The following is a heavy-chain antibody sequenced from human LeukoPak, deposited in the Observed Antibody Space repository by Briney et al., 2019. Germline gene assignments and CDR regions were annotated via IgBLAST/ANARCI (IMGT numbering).Heavy chain of an antibody. CDR2: INHSGST. CDR1: GGSFSGYY. V-gene: IGHV4-34*01. CDR3: ARTQNYYDSSCYYTY. D-gene: IGHD3-22*01. Sequence: PSETLSLTCAVHGGSFSGYYWSWIRQPPGKGLEWIGEINHSGSTNYNPSLKTRVTISVDTPKNQFSLNLSSVTDAGTAVYYCARTQNYYDSSCYYTYWGEGTLVTVSS. J-gene: IGHJ4*02.